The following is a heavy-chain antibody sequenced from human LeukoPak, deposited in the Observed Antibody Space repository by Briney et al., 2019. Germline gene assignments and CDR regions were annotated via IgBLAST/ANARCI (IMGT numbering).Heavy chain of an antibody. CDR1: GFTFSNYG. D-gene: IGHD2-21*01. J-gene: IGHJ3*02. V-gene: IGHV3-33*08. Sequence: GGSLRLSCAASGFTFSNYGMHWVRQAPGKGLEWVAVIWYDGSNKYYADSVKGRFTISRDNSKNTLYLQMNSLRAEDTAVYYCARSDWVRAFDIWGQGTMVTVSS. CDR2: IWYDGSNK. CDR3: ARSDWVRAFDI.